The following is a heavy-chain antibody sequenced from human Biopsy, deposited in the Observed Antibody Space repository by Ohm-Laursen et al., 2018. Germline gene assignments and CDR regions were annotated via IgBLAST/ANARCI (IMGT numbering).Heavy chain of an antibody. J-gene: IGHJ6*02. D-gene: IGHD2-2*01. CDR2: IRSSSNFI. V-gene: IGHV3-21*01. CDR1: GLTFSRYS. CDR3: ARVLLPAAAVHYGMDV. Sequence: SLRLSCTASGLTFSRYSMHWVRQAPGTGLEWVSSIRSSSNFIYYGDSVKGRFTISRDNAKNSLYLQMNSLRAGDTAVYYCARVLLPAAAVHYGMDVWGQGATVTVSS.